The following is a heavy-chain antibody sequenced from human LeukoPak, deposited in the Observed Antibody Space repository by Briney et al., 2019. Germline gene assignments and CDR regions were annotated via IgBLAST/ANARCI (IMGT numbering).Heavy chain of an antibody. V-gene: IGHV4-61*02. CDR1: GGSISSGSYY. CDR3: ASEDGYNWVRAFDI. D-gene: IGHD5-24*01. J-gene: IGHJ3*02. Sequence: PSETLSLTCTVSGGSISSGSYYWSWIRQPAGKGLEWIGRIYTSGSTNYNPSLKSRVTISVDTSKNQFSLKLSSVPAADTAVYYCASEDGYNWVRAFDIWGQGTMVTVSS. CDR2: IYTSGST.